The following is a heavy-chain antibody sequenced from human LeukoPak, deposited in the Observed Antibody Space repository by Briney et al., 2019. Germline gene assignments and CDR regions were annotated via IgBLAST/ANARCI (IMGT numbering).Heavy chain of an antibody. D-gene: IGHD3-3*01. CDR3: ARVLREWLLFGWFDP. CDR1: GFTFSDYY. Sequence: GGSLRLSCAASGFTFSDYYMSWIRQAPGKGLERVSYISSSGSTIYYADSLKGRFTISRDNAKNSLYLQMNSLRAEDTAVYYCARVLREWLLFGWFDPWGQGTLVTVSS. J-gene: IGHJ5*02. CDR2: ISSSGSTI. V-gene: IGHV3-11*01.